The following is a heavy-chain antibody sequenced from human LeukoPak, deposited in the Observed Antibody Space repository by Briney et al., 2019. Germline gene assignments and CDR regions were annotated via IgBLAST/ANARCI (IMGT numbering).Heavy chain of an antibody. CDR3: ARVPPVLGTQYFDL. J-gene: IGHJ2*01. CDR2: IYYSGST. D-gene: IGHD1-1*01. V-gene: IGHV4-59*01. CDR1: GGSISIYY. Sequence: SETLSLTCTVSGGSISIYYWSWIRQPPGKGLEWIGYIYYSGSTKYSTSLKSRVTISVHTSKTQFPLKLSCVTAADTAVYYCARVPPVLGTQYFDLWGRGTLVTVPS.